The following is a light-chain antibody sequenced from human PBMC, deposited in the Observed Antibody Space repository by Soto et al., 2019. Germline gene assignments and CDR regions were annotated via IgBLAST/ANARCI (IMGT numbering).Light chain of an antibody. J-gene: IGKJ5*01. CDR2: GAS. V-gene: IGKV3-20*01. CDR3: QHYGSSLKT. Sequence: EIVLTQSPGTLSLSPGERATLSCRASQSVSSSDLAWYQQKPGQAPRLLIYGASSRATGIPDRFSGSGSGTDSTLTISRLEPEDFAVYYCQHYGSSLKTFGQGTRLEIK. CDR1: QSVSSSD.